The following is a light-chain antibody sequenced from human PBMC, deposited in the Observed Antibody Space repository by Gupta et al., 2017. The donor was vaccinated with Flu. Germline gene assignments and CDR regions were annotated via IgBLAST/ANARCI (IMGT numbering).Light chain of an antibody. J-gene: IGKJ2*03. CDR3: QQYKNWHPFSYS. CDR1: QSVSSN. V-gene: IGKV3-15*01. CDR2: GAS. Sequence: EIPMTQSPATLSVSPGERATLTCRASQSVSSNLAWYQQKPGQSPRLLIYGASTRATGSTARFSGSGSGTECTLTISSLQSEECEVYYCQQYKNWHPFSYSFGQGTKLEIK.